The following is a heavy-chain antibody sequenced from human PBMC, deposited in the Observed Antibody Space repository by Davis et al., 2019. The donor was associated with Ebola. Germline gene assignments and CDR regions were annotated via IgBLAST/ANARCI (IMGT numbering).Heavy chain of an antibody. Sequence: MPSETLSLTCTVSGGSINSHYWSWVRQPPGKGLEWIAFIYSSGSTNHNPSLKSRVTISVDTSKNQFYLKLRSVTAADTAVYYCAKSASRLTMVTRYYFDYWGQGTLVTVSS. V-gene: IGHV4-59*08. J-gene: IGHJ4*02. CDR1: GGSINSHY. CDR2: IYSSGST. CDR3: AKSASRLTMVTRYYFDY. D-gene: IGHD3-10*01.